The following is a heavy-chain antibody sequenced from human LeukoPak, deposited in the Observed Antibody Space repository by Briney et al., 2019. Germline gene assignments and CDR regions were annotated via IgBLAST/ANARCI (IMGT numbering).Heavy chain of an antibody. CDR2: IYYSGST. V-gene: IGHV4-39*01. D-gene: IGHD6-13*01. CDR1: GGSISSSSYY. CDR3: ASGSFSSSFFDY. J-gene: IGHJ4*02. Sequence: PSETLSLTCTVSGGSISSSSYYWGWIRQPPGKGLEWIGSIYYSGSTYNNPSLKSRVTISVDTSKNQFSLKLSSVTAADTAVYYCASGSFSSSFFDYWGQGTLVTVSS.